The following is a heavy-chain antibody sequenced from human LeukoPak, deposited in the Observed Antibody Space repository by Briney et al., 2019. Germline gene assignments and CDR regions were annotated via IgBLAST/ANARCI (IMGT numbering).Heavy chain of an antibody. CDR2: IRNKDNKYII. J-gene: IGHJ4*02. D-gene: IGHD1-26*01. CDR1: GFTFSAHY. V-gene: IGHV3-72*01. Sequence: GGSLRLSCAASGFTFSAHYMDWVRQTPGKGLEWVGRIRNKDNKYIIEYAASVKGRFTISRDDSKNKPYLQMNSLKTEDTAVYYCARVGNYLDYWGQGTLVIVSS. CDR3: ARVGNYLDY.